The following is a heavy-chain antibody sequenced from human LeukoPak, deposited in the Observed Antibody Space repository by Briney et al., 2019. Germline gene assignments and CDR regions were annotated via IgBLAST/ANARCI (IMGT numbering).Heavy chain of an antibody. CDR1: GFTFSSYG. J-gene: IGHJ4*02. Sequence: GGSLRLSCAASGFTFSSYGMHWVRQAPGKRLELVAVISYDGSNKYCADSVKGRFTISRDNSKNPLYLQMNSLRAEDTAVYYCAKGYCSSTSCYKSYFDYWGQGTLVTVSS. V-gene: IGHV3-30*18. CDR2: ISYDGSNK. CDR3: AKGYCSSTSCYKSYFDY. D-gene: IGHD2-2*02.